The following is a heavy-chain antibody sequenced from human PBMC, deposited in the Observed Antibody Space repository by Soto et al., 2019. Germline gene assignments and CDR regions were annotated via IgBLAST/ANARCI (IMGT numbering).Heavy chain of an antibody. CDR2: ISYDGSNK. V-gene: IGHV3-30*01. Sequence: QVQLVESGGGVVQPGRSLRLSCAASGFTFRNYAVHWVRQAPGKGLEWVAIISYDGSNKYYADSVKGRFTISRDNSKNTLDLEVNSLRAEDTAVYYCAREQVGAIYFDYWGQGILVTVAS. D-gene: IGHD1-26*01. CDR1: GFTFRNYA. CDR3: AREQVGAIYFDY. J-gene: IGHJ4*02.